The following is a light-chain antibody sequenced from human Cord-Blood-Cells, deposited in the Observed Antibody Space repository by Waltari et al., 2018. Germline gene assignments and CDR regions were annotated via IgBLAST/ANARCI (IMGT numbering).Light chain of an antibody. J-gene: IGKJ1*01. CDR2: GAS. CDR3: QQYNNWPRT. CDR1: QSVSSN. V-gene: IGKV3-15*01. Sequence: EIVMTQSPATLSVSPGERATLSCRASQSVSSNLAWYQQKPGQAPRLLIYGASTRATGIPARFSGIGSGTEFTHTISSLQSEDFAVYDCQQYNNWPRTFGQGTKVEIK.